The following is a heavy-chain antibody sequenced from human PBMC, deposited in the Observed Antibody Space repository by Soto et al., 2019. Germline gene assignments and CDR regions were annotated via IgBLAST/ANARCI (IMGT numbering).Heavy chain of an antibody. D-gene: IGHD2-21*02. Sequence: QLQLQESSPGLVKPSETLSLTCTVSGGSISSSSYYWGWIRQPPGKGLEWIGSIYYSGSTYYNPSLKSRVTISVDTSKNQFSLKLSSVTAADTAVYYCARQEVVTATTDIYYFDYWGQGTLVTVSS. CDR2: IYYSGST. CDR3: ARQEVVTATTDIYYFDY. J-gene: IGHJ4*02. CDR1: GGSISSSSYY. V-gene: IGHV4-39*01.